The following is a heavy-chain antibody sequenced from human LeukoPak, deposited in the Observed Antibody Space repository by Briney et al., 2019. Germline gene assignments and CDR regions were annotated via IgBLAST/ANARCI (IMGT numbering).Heavy chain of an antibody. CDR3: ARHGYYDSSGYYDAFDI. V-gene: IGHV4-59*08. Sequence: SETLSLTCTVSGGSISSYYWSWIRQPPGKGLEWIGYIYYSGSTNYNPSLKSRVTISVDTSKNQFSLKLSPVTAADTAVYYCARHGYYDSSGYYDAFDIWGQGTMVTVSS. J-gene: IGHJ3*02. CDR2: IYYSGST. CDR1: GGSISSYY. D-gene: IGHD3-22*01.